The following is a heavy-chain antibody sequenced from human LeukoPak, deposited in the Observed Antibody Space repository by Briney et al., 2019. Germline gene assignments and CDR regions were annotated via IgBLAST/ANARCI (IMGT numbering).Heavy chain of an antibody. V-gene: IGHV3-30*03. Sequence: GGSLRLSCAASGFTFSSYGMHWVRQAPGRGLEWVAVISYDGSNKYYADSVKGRFTISRDNAKNSVYLQMNSLRDEDTAVYYCSTNGGYWGQGTLVTVSS. CDR3: STNGGY. CDR2: ISYDGSNK. D-gene: IGHD2-8*01. CDR1: GFTFSSYG. J-gene: IGHJ4*02.